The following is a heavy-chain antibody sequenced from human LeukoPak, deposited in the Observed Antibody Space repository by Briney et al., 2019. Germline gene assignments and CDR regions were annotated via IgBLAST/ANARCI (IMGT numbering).Heavy chain of an antibody. CDR3: ARDSEWLWLRY. V-gene: IGHV4-61*02. CDR1: GGSISRGSYY. J-gene: IGHJ4*02. D-gene: IGHD5-18*01. Sequence: SQTLSLTCTVSGGSISRGSYYWSWIRQPAGTGLEWIGRIYTSGSTNYNPSLKSRVTISVDTSKNQFSLKLSSVTAADTAVYYCARDSEWLWLRYWGQGTLVTVSS. CDR2: IYTSGST.